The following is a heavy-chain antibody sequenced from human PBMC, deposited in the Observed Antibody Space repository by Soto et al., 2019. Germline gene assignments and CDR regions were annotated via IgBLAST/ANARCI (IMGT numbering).Heavy chain of an antibody. J-gene: IGHJ4*02. V-gene: IGHV1-58*01. CDR3: AAAHPLLDGVFNY. D-gene: IGHD2-8*01. CDR2: IVVGSGNT. Sequence: GASVKVSCKASGFTFTSSAVQWVRQARGQRLEWIGWIVVGSGNTNYAQKFQERVTITRDMSTSTAYMELSSLRSEDTAVYYCAAAHPLLDGVFNYWGQGTLVTVSS. CDR1: GFTFTSSA.